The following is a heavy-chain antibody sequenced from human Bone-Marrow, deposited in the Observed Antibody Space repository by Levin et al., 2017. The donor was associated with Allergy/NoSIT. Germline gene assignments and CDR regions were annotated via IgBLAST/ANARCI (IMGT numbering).Heavy chain of an antibody. CDR2: ISGRDGST. CDR1: GFIFSDYA. CDR3: AKGRYSDYVGGPFDP. J-gene: IGHJ5*02. V-gene: IGHV3-23*01. D-gene: IGHD3-16*01. Sequence: HPGGSLRLSCGASGFIFSDYAMTWVRQPPGKGLEWVSGISGRDGSTYYADSVRGRFTISRDNSKKTLYLQMDSLRAEDTAVYYCAKGRYSDYVGGPFDPWGQGNLVTVSS.